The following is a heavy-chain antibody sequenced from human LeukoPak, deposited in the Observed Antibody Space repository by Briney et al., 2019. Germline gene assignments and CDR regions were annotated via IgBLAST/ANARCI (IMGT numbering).Heavy chain of an antibody. V-gene: IGHV3-53*01. CDR2: IYSGGST. J-gene: IGHJ4*02. CDR3: AKKINWGGIDY. D-gene: IGHD7-27*01. Sequence: GGSQRLSCAASGFTVSSNYMSWVRQAPGKGLEWVSVIYSGGSTYYADSVKGRFTISRDNSKNTLYLQMNSLRAEDTAVYYCAKKINWGGIDYWGQGTLVTVSS. CDR1: GFTVSSNY.